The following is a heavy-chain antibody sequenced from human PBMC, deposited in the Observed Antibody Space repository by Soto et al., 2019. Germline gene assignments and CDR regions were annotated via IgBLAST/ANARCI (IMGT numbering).Heavy chain of an antibody. CDR2: IYTSGST. Sequence: LSLTCTVSGGSISSYYWSWIRQPAGKGLEWIGRIYTSGSTNYNPSLKSRVTMSVDTSKNQFSLKLSSVTAADTAVYYCARDLYDFWSGGRGMDVWGQGTTVTVSS. D-gene: IGHD3-3*01. CDR3: ARDLYDFWSGGRGMDV. J-gene: IGHJ6*02. CDR1: GGSISSYY. V-gene: IGHV4-4*07.